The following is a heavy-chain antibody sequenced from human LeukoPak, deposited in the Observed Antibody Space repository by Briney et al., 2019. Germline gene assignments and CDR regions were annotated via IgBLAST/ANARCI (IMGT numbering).Heavy chain of an antibody. CDR1: GVSINTYY. Sequence: SETLSLTCTVSGVSINTYYASWIRQAPGKGLEFIGFNYNGGNTNYNPSLKSRATISVDTSNNQFSLRLTSVTAADTAMYYCAAGPWELDFWGQGTLVTVSS. D-gene: IGHD1-26*01. J-gene: IGHJ4*02. CDR2: NYNGGNT. V-gene: IGHV4-4*09. CDR3: AAGPWELDF.